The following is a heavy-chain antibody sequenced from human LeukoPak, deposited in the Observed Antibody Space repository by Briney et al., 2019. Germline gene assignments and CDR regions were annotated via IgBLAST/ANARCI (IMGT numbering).Heavy chain of an antibody. CDR2: ISWNSGII. CDR1: GFSFDDYA. V-gene: IGHV3-9*01. CDR3: ARDYGSGSYYAFDI. J-gene: IGHJ3*02. Sequence: PGGSLRLSCAASGFSFDDYAMHWVRQAPGKGLEWVSGISWNSGIIGYADSVKGRFTISRDNAKNSLYLQMNSLRAEDTALYYCARDYGSGSYYAFDIWGQGTMVTVSS. D-gene: IGHD3-10*01.